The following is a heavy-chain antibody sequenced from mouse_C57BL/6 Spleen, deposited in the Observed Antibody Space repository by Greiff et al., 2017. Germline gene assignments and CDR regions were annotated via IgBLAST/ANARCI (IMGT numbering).Heavy chain of an antibody. Sequence: VKLMESGAELVRPGTSVKVSCKASGYAFTNYLIEWVKQRPGQGLEWIGVINPGSGGTNYNEKFKGKATLTADKSSSTAYMQLSSLTSEDSAVYFCARSLPSDYWGQGTTLTVSS. CDR2: INPGSGGT. J-gene: IGHJ2*01. CDR3: ARSLPSDY. V-gene: IGHV1-54*01. D-gene: IGHD5-5*01. CDR1: GYAFTNYL.